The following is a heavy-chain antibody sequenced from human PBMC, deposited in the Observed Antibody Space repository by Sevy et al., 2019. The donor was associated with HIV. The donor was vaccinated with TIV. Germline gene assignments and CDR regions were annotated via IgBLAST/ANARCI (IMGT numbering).Heavy chain of an antibody. CDR1: GFTFSSYW. Sequence: GESLKISCAASGFTFSSYWMHWVRQAPGKGLVWVSRISSDGSSTNYADSVKGRFTISRDNAKNTLYLQMNSLRAEDTAVYYCARSYRGVKAYYFDNWGQGTPVTVSS. CDR3: ARSYRGVKAYYFDN. CDR2: ISSDGSST. V-gene: IGHV3-74*01. J-gene: IGHJ4*02. D-gene: IGHD3-10*01.